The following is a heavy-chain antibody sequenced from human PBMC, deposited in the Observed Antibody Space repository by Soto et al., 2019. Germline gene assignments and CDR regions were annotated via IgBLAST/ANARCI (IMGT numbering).Heavy chain of an antibody. CDR1: GGSISSGDYY. D-gene: IGHD2-21*01. J-gene: IGHJ5*02. Sequence: QVQLQESGPGLVKPSQTLSLTCTVSGGSISSGDYYWSWIRQPPGKGLEWIGYIYYSGSTYYNPSPKSRVTIPVDTSKNQFSRKLSSVTAADTAVYYCARVGHINWFDPWGQGTLVTVSS. CDR3: ARVGHINWFDP. CDR2: IYYSGST. V-gene: IGHV4-30-4*01.